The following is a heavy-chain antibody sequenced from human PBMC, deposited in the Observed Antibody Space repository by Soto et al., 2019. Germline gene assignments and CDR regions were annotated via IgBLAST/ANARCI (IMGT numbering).Heavy chain of an antibody. Sequence: ASVKVSCKASGYTFTSYGSSWVRQAPGQGLEWMGWISAYNGNTNYAQKLQGRVTMTTDTSTSTAYMELRSLRSDDTAVYYCARSHYYYDSSGYYGWFDPWGQGTLVTVSS. CDR2: ISAYNGNT. CDR1: GYTFTSYG. V-gene: IGHV1-18*01. CDR3: ARSHYYYDSSGYYGWFDP. D-gene: IGHD3-22*01. J-gene: IGHJ5*02.